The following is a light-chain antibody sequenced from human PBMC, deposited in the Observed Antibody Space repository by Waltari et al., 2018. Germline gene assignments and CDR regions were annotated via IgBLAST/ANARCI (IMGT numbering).Light chain of an antibody. CDR1: QTLITY. V-gene: IGKV1-39*01. CDR3: QQSKEVPFT. J-gene: IGKJ2*01. Sequence: DIQLTQSPSYLSASVGDRVTITFRASQTLITYLNWYQQRPGTAPKFLIYAASNLETGVPSRFSGGGSGTDFTLTISGLQPDDFATYYCQQSKEVPFTFGQGTKLEIK. CDR2: AAS.